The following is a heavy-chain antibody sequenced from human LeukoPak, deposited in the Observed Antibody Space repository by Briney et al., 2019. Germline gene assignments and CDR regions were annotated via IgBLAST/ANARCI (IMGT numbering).Heavy chain of an antibody. D-gene: IGHD6-25*01. J-gene: IGHJ1*01. CDR1: GFTFSDYY. Sequence: GGSLRLSCAGSGFTFSDYYMTWIRQAPGKGLEWVSHISGSSTYTNYADSVKGRFTISRDNSKNTLDLEMYGLRTEDTAVYYCAKEPTSYSSGWYFQDWGQGTLVTVSS. V-gene: IGHV3-11*06. CDR2: ISGSSTYT. CDR3: AKEPTSYSSGWYFQD.